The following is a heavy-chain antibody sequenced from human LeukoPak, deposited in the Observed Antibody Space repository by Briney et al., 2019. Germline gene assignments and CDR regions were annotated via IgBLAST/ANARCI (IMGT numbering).Heavy chain of an antibody. CDR2: IYYSGST. J-gene: IGHJ3*02. Sequence: SETLSLTCTVSGGSISSYYWSWIRQPPGKGLEWIGYIYYSGSTNYNPSLKSRVTISVDTSKNQFSLKLSSVTAADTAVYYCARPPVVAFDTWGQGKMVTVFS. CDR1: GGSISSYY. CDR3: ARPPVVAFDT. V-gene: IGHV4-59*01.